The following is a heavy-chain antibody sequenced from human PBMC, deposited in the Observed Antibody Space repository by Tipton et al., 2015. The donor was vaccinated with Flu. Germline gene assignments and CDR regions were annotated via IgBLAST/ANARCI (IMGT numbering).Heavy chain of an antibody. D-gene: IGHD2-2*02. V-gene: IGHV3-11*01. J-gene: IGHJ6*02. CDR1: GFTFSDYY. CDR2: ISSSGTTI. CDR3: ARGNIVVVPAAIPESGMDV. Sequence: SLRLSCAASGFTFSDYYMNWIRQAPGKGLEWVSYISSSGTTINYADSVKGRFTISRDNAKNSLYMQMNSLRAEDTAVYYCARGNIVVVPAAIPESGMDVWGQGTTVTVSS.